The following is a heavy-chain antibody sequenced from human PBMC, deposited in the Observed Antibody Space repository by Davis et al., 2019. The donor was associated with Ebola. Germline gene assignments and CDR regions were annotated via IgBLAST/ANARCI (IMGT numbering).Heavy chain of an antibody. J-gene: IGHJ4*02. CDR3: ARRDYGDLDY. V-gene: IGHV6-1*01. CDR2: TYYRSKWNF. Sequence: SQTLSLTCVISGDSVSSNTAAWNWIRQSPSRGLEWLGRTYYRSKWNFDYAESVKSRISINPDTPKNHFSLKLSSVTAADTAVYYCARRDYGDLDYWGQGTLVTVSS. CDR1: GDSVSSNTAA. D-gene: IGHD4-17*01.